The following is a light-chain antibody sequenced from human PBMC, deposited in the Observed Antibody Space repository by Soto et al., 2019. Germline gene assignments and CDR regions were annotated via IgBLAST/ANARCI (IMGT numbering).Light chain of an antibody. CDR3: QQFYTSSLVT. CDR2: GVS. V-gene: IGKV3-20*01. CDR1: QSVSTRY. J-gene: IGKJ3*01. Sequence: EIVFAQSPRTLSLSPGERATLSCRASQSVSTRYLAWYQQKPGQAPRLLIHGVSSRATGIPGRFSGSGSGTDFILTISRLEPEDFSVYYCQQFYTSSLVTFGPGTKVDIK.